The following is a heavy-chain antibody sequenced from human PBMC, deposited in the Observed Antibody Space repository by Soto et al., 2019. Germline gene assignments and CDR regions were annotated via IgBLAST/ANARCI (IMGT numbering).Heavy chain of an antibody. CDR2: VKDGGHA. CDR1: GGSLSGYY. CDR3: ARGQEGVVATH. V-gene: IGHV4-34*01. Sequence: QVQLQQWGAGLLKPSETLSLNCAVTGGSLSGYYWSWIRQPPGKGLEWIGEVKDGGHANYSPSLRGRVTISSDASNNQFLLRLYSVTAADTGVYSCARGQEGVVATHWDQGSLVTVSS. J-gene: IGHJ4*02. D-gene: IGHD5-12*01.